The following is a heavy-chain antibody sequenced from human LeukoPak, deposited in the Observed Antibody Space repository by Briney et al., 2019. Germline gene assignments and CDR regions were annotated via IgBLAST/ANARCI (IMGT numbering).Heavy chain of an antibody. CDR1: GYTFTSYG. CDR2: ISAYNGNT. Sequence: ASVKVSCKASGYTFTSYGISWVRQAPGQGLEWIGWISAYNGNTNYAQKLQGRVTMTTDTSTSTAYMELRSLRSDDTAVYYCATLGYCSGGSCYSGYYYYYGMDVWGQGTTVTVSS. J-gene: IGHJ6*02. CDR3: ATLGYCSGGSCYSGYYYYYGMDV. V-gene: IGHV1-18*01. D-gene: IGHD2-15*01.